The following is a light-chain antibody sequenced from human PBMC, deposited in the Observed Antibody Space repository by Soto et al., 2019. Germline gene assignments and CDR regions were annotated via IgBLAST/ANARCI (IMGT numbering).Light chain of an antibody. CDR1: QSLSSNY. Sequence: EIVLTQSPGTLSLSPGDGSTLSWRASQSLSSNYLAWYQQKPGQAPRLLIYGESRRATGIPDRFSGSGSGTDFTLAIRRLEPEDSAVYYCQQYGGSPSITFGQGTRLEIK. V-gene: IGKV3-20*01. CDR3: QQYGGSPSIT. CDR2: GES. J-gene: IGKJ5*01.